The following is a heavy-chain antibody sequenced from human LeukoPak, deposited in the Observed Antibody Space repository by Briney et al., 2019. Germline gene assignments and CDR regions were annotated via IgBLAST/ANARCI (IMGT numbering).Heavy chain of an antibody. V-gene: IGHV3-21*01. D-gene: IGHD1-26*01. CDR3: VREAAATLFDY. J-gene: IGHJ4*02. CDR1: GFTFRRYG. Sequence: GGSLRLSCAASGFTFRRYGMSWVRQAPGKGLEWVSSISGSGSSTFYGDSVKGRFSISRDSTQNSLSLQMNSLRAEDTAVYYCVREAAATLFDYWGQGTLVTVSS. CDR2: ISGSGSST.